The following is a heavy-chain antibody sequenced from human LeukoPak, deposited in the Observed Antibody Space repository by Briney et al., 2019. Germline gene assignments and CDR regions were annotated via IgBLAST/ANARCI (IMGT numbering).Heavy chain of an antibody. Sequence: GGSLRLSCAASGLAFSAYKMHWVRQAPRKGLVWVSRISTDGYTTDYANFVQGRFTASRDNTKNTWSLEMNSLRAEDTAVYYCVVGGSPGYWGQGTLVTVSS. CDR3: VVGGSPGY. D-gene: IGHD2-15*01. CDR1: GLAFSAYK. V-gene: IGHV3-74*01. CDR2: ISTDGYTT. J-gene: IGHJ4*02.